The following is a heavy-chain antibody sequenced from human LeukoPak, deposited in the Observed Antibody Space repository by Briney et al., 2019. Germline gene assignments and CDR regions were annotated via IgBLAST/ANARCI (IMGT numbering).Heavy chain of an antibody. CDR2: IKPDGSEK. J-gene: IGHJ4*02. Sequence: GGCLRLSCAASAFTFRTYWMSWVRQAPGKGLEWVAMIKPDGSEKYYVDSVKGLFTISRDNAKNSLYLQMNSLRVEDTAVYYCARVNPTNSGFYAYWGQGTLVTVSS. CDR3: ARVNPTNSGFYAY. CDR1: AFTFRTYW. D-gene: IGHD3-22*01. V-gene: IGHV3-7*02.